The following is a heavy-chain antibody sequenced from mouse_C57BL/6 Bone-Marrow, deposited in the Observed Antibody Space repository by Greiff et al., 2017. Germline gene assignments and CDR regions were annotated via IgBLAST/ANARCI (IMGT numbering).Heavy chain of an antibody. CDR2: IRSKSNNYAT. CDR3: VAYGSSYDYAMDY. CDR1: GFSFNTYA. D-gene: IGHD1-1*01. J-gene: IGHJ4*01. V-gene: IGHV10-1*01. Sequence: EVHLVESGGGLVQPKGSLKLSCAASGFSFNTYAMNWVRQAPGKGLEWVARIRSKSNNYATYYADSVKDRFTISRDDSESMLYLQMNNLKTEDTAMYYCVAYGSSYDYAMDYWGQGTSVTVSS.